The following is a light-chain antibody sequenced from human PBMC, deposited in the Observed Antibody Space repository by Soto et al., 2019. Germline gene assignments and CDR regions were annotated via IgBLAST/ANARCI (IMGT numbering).Light chain of an antibody. Sequence: DIVMTQSPDSLAVSLGERATINCKSSQNILYSSNNKNYLAWYQQKPGQPPKLLIYWASTRESGVPDRFSGSGSGTDFTLTISSLQAEDVAVYYFQQYYGSSGTFGQGTKVEIK. V-gene: IGKV4-1*01. CDR3: QQYYGSSGT. CDR2: WAS. CDR1: QNILYSSNNKNY. J-gene: IGKJ1*01.